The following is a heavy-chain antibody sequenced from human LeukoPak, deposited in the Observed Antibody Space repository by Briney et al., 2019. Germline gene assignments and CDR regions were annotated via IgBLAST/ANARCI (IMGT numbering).Heavy chain of an antibody. CDR1: GFTFSSYW. V-gene: IGHV3-74*01. D-gene: IGHD4-17*01. J-gene: IGHJ3*02. CDR3: ATYGDWDAFDI. Sequence: GGSLRLSCVASGFTFSSYWMHWVRQAPGKGLVWVSRINSDGSSTSYADSVRGRFTISRDNAKNTLYLQMNSLRAEDTAVYYCATYGDWDAFDIWGQGTMVTVSS. CDR2: INSDGSST.